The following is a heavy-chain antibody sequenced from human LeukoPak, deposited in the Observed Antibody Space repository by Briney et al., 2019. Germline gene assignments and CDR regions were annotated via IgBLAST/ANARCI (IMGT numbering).Heavy chain of an antibody. J-gene: IGHJ6*02. Sequence: GVSLRLPCAASGFTVSNSDIHWVRQSTGGGLEWVSTIGVAGDTYYSASVKGRFTISRDNARNSLFLQMFSLKAEDTAVYYCARGPTHLYYGMDVWGPGTTVTVSS. CDR2: IGVAGDT. D-gene: IGHD1-1*01. V-gene: IGHV3-13*01. CDR3: ARGPTHLYYGMDV. CDR1: GFTVSNSD.